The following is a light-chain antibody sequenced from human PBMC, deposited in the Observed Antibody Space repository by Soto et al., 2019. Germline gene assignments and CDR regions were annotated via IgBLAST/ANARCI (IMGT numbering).Light chain of an antibody. V-gene: IGLV2-14*01. Sequence: QSALTQPASVSGSPGQSITISCTGTSSDVGGYNYVSWYQQHPGKAPKLXXXXVXXXXXXXXXXXXXXKSGNTASLTISGLXAXDEADYYRSSYTSSILFGGGTKLTVL. CDR3: SSYTSSIL. CDR1: SSDVGGYNY. CDR2: XVX. J-gene: IGLJ2*01.